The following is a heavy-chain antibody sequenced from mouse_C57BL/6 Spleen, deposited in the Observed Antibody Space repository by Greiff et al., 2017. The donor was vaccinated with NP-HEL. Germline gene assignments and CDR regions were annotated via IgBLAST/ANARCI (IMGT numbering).Heavy chain of an antibody. CDR1: GYAFSSYW. Sequence: QVQLQQSGAELVKPGASVKISCKASGYAFSSYWMNWVKQRPGKGLEWIGQIYPGGGDTNYNGKFKGKATLTADKSSSTAYMQLSSLTSEDSAVYFCAREEADGQLRVLAYWGQGTLVTVSA. CDR2: IYPGGGDT. J-gene: IGHJ3*01. D-gene: IGHD3-2*02. CDR3: AREEADGQLRVLAY. V-gene: IGHV1-80*01.